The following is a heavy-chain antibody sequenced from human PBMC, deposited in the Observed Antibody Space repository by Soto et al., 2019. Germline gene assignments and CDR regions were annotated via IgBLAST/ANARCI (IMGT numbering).Heavy chain of an antibody. CDR1: C. Sequence: CVICVRTMPGNGLEWMGRIDPSDSYTNYSPSFQGHVTISADKSISTAYLQWSSLKASDTSMYYCARISSSSGWFDPCGQ. CDR2: IDPSDSYT. CDR3: ARISSSSGWFDP. J-gene: IGHJ5*02. V-gene: IGHV5-10-1*01. D-gene: IGHD6-6*01.